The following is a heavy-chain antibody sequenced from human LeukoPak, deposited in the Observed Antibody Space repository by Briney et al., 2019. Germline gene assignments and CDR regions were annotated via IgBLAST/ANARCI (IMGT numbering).Heavy chain of an antibody. Sequence: PGGSLRLSCAASGFTFSDYYMSWIRQAPGKGLEWVSYISSSGSTIYYADSVKGRFTISRDNSKNTLYLQMNSLRAEDTAVYYCAKRAAYYDSSGFSPSLDYWGQGTLVTVSS. CDR2: ISSSGSTI. D-gene: IGHD3-22*01. J-gene: IGHJ4*02. CDR3: AKRAAYYDSSGFSPSLDY. V-gene: IGHV3-11*01. CDR1: GFTFSDYY.